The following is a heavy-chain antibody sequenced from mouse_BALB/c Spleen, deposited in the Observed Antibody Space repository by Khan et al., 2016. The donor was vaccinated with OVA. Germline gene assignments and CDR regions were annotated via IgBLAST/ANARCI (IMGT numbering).Heavy chain of an antibody. CDR3: ARGNDYGYYFDY. V-gene: IGHV3-2*02. D-gene: IGHD1-1*01. CDR1: GYSITSGYA. Sequence: QLEESGPGLVKPSQSLSLTCTVTGYSITSGYAWNWIRQFPGNKLEWMGYISYSGVTSYTPSLKSRISINRDTSKNPFFLQLTYVTTEDTAHYGCARGNDYGYYFDYWGQGTTLTVAS. CDR2: ISYSGVT. J-gene: IGHJ2*01.